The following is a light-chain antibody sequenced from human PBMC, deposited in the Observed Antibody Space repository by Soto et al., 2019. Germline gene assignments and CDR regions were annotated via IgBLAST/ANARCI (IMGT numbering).Light chain of an antibody. CDR3: SSYTSSATRV. J-gene: IGLJ2*01. V-gene: IGLV2-14*01. Sequence: QSALTQPASVSGSPGQSITISCAGTSSDIGTFPFVSWYQQHPGRAPKVMIYQVSNRPSGVSNRFSGSKSGNTASLTISGLQAEDEADYYCSSYTSSATRVFGGGTKVTVL. CDR2: QVS. CDR1: SSDIGTFPF.